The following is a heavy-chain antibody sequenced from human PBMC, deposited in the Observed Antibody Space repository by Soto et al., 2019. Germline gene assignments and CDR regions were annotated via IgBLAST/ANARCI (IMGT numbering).Heavy chain of an antibody. D-gene: IGHD6-13*01. V-gene: IGHV4-39*01. CDR2: IYYSGSA. CDR1: GGSISSSSYY. CDR3: ARRLQLVGSRGYYYGMDV. Sequence: SETLSLTCTVSGGSISSSSYYWGWIRQPPGKGLEWIGSIYYSGSAYYNPSLKSRVTISVDTSKNQFSLKLSSVTAADTAVYYCARRLQLVGSRGYYYGMDVWGQGTTVTVSS. J-gene: IGHJ6*02.